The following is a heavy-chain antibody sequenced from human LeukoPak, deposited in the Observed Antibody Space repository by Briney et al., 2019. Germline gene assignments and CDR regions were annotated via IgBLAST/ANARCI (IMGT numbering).Heavy chain of an antibody. CDR2: IYSGGST. D-gene: IGHD3-22*01. CDR1: GFTVSSNY. Sequence: PGGSLRLSCAASGFTVSSNYMSWVRQAPGKGLEWVSVIYSGGSTYYADSVKGRFTISRDNAKNTLYLQMNSLRVEDTAVYYCAGVIYYTSDAFDIWGQGTMVTVSS. J-gene: IGHJ3*02. CDR3: AGVIYYTSDAFDI. V-gene: IGHV3-53*01.